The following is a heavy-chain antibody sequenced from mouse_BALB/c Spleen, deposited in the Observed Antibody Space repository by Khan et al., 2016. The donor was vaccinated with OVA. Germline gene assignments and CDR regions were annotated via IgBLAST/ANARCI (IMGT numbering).Heavy chain of an antibody. D-gene: IGHD4-1*01. CDR3: ARGNWQSYYCDY. Sequence: VQLQQSGPELVKPGASVKMSCKASGYIFTNYVLHWVKQKPGQGLEWIGYINPYNGGTQYNEKFKGKATLASDKSSITAYMELSSLTSEDSAVYYCARGNWQSYYCDYWGQGTTLTLSS. V-gene: IGHV1S136*01. CDR2: INPYNGGT. J-gene: IGHJ2*01. CDR1: GYIFTNYV.